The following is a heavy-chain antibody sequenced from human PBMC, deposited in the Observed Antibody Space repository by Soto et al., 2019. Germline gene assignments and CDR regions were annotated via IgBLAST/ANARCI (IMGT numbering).Heavy chain of an antibody. CDR3: AKGPYYYDSSGYYNGSP. CDR1: GLSFSSYG. CDR2: ISYDGSDE. V-gene: IGHV3-30*18. J-gene: IGHJ5*02. Sequence: QVQLVESGGGVVQPGRSLRLSCAASGLSFSSYGMHWVRQAPGKGLEWVALISYDGSDEYYADSVKGRFTISRDNSKNTLYLQMNSLRAEDTAVYYCAKGPYYYDSSGYYNGSPWGQGTQVTVSS. D-gene: IGHD3-22*01.